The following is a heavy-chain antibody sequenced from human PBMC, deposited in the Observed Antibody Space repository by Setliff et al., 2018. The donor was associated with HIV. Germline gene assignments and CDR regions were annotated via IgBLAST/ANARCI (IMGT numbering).Heavy chain of an antibody. J-gene: IGHJ4*02. CDR3: ARDPIDYGDSPFDY. D-gene: IGHD4-17*01. Sequence: GGSLRLSCTASGFTFGDYAMSWVRQAPGKGLEWVGFIRSKSYSATTEYAASVKGRFIISRDDSKGIAYLQMNSLRTEDTAVYYCARDPIDYGDSPFDYWGQGTLVTVS. V-gene: IGHV3-49*04. CDR1: GFTFGDYA. CDR2: IRSKSYSATT.